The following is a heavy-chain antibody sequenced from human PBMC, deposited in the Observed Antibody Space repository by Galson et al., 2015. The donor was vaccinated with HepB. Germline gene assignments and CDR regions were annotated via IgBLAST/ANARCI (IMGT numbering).Heavy chain of an antibody. J-gene: IGHJ4*02. CDR2: MNPNSGNT. V-gene: IGHV1-8*01. Sequence: SVKVSCKASGSTFTSYDINWVRQATGQGLEWMGWMNPNSGNTGYAQKFQGRVTMTRNTSISTAYMELSSLRSKDTAVYYCARARRVRGVEPFFGYWGQGTLVTVSS. CDR1: GSTFTSYD. CDR3: ARARRVRGVEPFFGY. D-gene: IGHD3-10*01.